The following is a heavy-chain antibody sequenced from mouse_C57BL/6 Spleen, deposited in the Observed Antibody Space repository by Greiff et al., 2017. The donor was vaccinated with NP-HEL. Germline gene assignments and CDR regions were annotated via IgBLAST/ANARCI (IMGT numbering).Heavy chain of an antibody. CDR2: IDPSDSYT. J-gene: IGHJ4*01. CDR3: ARGIYYYGSRYAMDY. Sequence: QVQLRQPGAELVRPGTSVKLSCKASGYTFTSYWLHWVKQRPGQGLEWIGVIDPSDSYTNYNQKFKGKATLTVDTSSSTAYMQLSSLTSEDSAVYYCARGIYYYGSRYAMDYWGQGTSVTVSS. CDR1: GYTFTSYW. V-gene: IGHV1-59*01. D-gene: IGHD1-1*01.